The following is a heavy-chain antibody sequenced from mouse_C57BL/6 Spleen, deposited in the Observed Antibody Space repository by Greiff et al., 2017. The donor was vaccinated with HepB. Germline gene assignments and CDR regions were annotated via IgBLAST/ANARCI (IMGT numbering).Heavy chain of an antibody. CDR2: ISSGSSTI. J-gene: IGHJ1*03. CDR3: ARRNAGYFDV. CDR1: GFTFSDYG. Sequence: EVMLVESGGGLVKPGGSLKLSCAASGFTFSDYGMHWVRQAPEKGLEWVAYISSGSSTIYYADTVKGRFTISRDNAKNTLFLQMTSLRSEDTAMYYCARRNAGYFDVWGTGTTVTVSS. V-gene: IGHV5-17*01.